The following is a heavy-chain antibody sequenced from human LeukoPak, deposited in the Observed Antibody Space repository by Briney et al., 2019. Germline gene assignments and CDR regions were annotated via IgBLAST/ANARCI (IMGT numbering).Heavy chain of an antibody. V-gene: IGHV1-3*01. Sequence: ASVKVSCKASGYTFTSYAMHWVRQAPGQRLEWMGWINAGNGNTKYSQKFQGRVTITRDTSASTAYMELSSLRSDDTAVNYCARGRLRYLDWTRAYSDYWGQGTLVTVSS. CDR2: INAGNGNT. D-gene: IGHD3-9*01. CDR1: GYTFTSYA. CDR3: ARGRLRYLDWTRAYSDY. J-gene: IGHJ4*02.